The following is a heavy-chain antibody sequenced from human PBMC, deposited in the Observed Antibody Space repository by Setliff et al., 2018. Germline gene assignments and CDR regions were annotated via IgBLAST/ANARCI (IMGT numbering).Heavy chain of an antibody. D-gene: IGHD3-3*01. V-gene: IGHV1-3*01. Sequence: ASVKVSCKASGDTSTTYAIHWVRQAPGQGLEWMGWINAGNGNIRYSQNFQGRVTITRDTSANTAYMELSSLRSEDTAVYYCARDTYIGDFWSGYYIQGQFDPWGQGTLVTVSS. CDR2: INAGNGNI. CDR3: ARDTYIGDFWSGYYIQGQFDP. CDR1: GDTSTTYA. J-gene: IGHJ5*02.